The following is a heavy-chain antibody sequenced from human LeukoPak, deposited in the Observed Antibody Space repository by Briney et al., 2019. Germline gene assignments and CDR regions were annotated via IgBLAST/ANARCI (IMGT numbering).Heavy chain of an antibody. D-gene: IGHD6-6*01. J-gene: IGHJ4*02. Sequence: PGRSPRLSCAASGFTSDDYAKHTVRQAPGKGLERVSGIRWNSGSIGYADSVKGRFTISRDNAKISLYLQMNSLRAEDTALYYCAKDLSSSPLATFDYWGEGTLVSVSS. CDR1: GFTSDDYA. V-gene: IGHV3-9*02. CDR3: AKDLSSSPLATFDY. CDR2: IRWNSGSI.